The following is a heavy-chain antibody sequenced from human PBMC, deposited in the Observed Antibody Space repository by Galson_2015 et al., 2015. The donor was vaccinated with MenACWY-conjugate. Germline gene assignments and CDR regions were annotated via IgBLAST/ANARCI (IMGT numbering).Heavy chain of an antibody. Sequence: SLRLSCEGSAFTFSNAYMSWVRQAPGKGLEWVGRIKSQTDGGKIDYAAPVKGRFTIAGDDPKNTLYLQMHSLKIEDTAVYYCTTHKPDSWGGLLFHFYMDVWGKGTTVTVSS. CDR3: TTHKPDSWGGLLFHFYMDV. CDR1: AFTFSNAY. J-gene: IGHJ6*03. D-gene: IGHD2-21*01. V-gene: IGHV3-15*01. CDR2: IKSQTDGGKI.